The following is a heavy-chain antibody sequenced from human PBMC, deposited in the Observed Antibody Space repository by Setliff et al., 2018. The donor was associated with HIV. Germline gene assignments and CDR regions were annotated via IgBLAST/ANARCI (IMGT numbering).Heavy chain of an antibody. Sequence: SETLSLTCTVSGGSISSDSYYWSWIRQPAGKGLEWIGRIYTSGSTNYNPSLKSRVTISVDTSKNQFSLKLSSVTAADTAVYYCARGLHLRITMVRGEYYGMDVWGQGTTVTVSS. CDR3: ARGLHLRITMVRGEYYGMDV. D-gene: IGHD3-10*01. CDR2: IYTSGST. V-gene: IGHV4-61*02. CDR1: GGSISSDSYY. J-gene: IGHJ6*02.